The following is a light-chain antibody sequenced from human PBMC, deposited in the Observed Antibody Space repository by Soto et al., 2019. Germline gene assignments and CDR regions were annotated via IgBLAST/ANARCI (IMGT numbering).Light chain of an antibody. CDR2: AVT. CDR3: SSYTSSSTL. Sequence: QSALAQPASVSGSPGQSITISCTGTSSDVGGYNYGSWYQQHPGKAPKLMIYAVTDRPSGVSSHFSGSKSGNTASLTISGLQAEDEADYYCSSYTSSSTLFGTGTQVTVL. J-gene: IGLJ1*01. V-gene: IGLV2-14*01. CDR1: SSDVGGYNY.